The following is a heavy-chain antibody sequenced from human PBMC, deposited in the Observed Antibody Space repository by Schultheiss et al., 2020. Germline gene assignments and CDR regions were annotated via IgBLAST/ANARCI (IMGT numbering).Heavy chain of an antibody. Sequence: SETLSLTCAVYGGSFSGYYWSWIRQPPGKGLEWIGYIYYSGSTYYNPSLKSRVTISVDTSKNQFSLKLSSVTAADTAVYYCARSRRGYSYGPFDYWGQGTLVTVSA. CDR2: IYYSGST. J-gene: IGHJ4*02. CDR1: GGSFSGYY. D-gene: IGHD5-18*01. CDR3: ARSRRGYSYGPFDY. V-gene: IGHV4-34*01.